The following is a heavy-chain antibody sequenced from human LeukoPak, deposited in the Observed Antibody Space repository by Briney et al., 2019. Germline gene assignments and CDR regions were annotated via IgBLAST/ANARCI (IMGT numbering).Heavy chain of an antibody. V-gene: IGHV3-7*01. D-gene: IGHD3-10*01. J-gene: IGHJ5*02. CDR3: ARDRMVRDCYWFDP. Sequence: GGSLRLSCAASGFTFSSYWMSWVRQAPGKGLEWVANIKQDGSEKYYVDSVKGRFTISRDNAKNSLYLQMNSLRAEDTAVYYCARDRMVRDCYWFDPWGQGTLVTVSS. CDR1: GFTFSSYW. CDR2: IKQDGSEK.